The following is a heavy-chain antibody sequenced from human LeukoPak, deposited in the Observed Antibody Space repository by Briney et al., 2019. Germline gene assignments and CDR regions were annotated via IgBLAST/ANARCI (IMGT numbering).Heavy chain of an antibody. CDR3: AKDLGITMIVVVIGYFQH. CDR1: GFTFSSYS. V-gene: IGHV3-23*01. CDR2: ISGSGGST. J-gene: IGHJ1*01. D-gene: IGHD3-22*01. Sequence: GGSLRLSCAASGFTFSSYSMNWVRQAPGKGLEWVSAISGSGGSTYYADSVKGRFTISRDNSKNTLYLQMNSLRAEDTAVYYCAKDLGITMIVVVIGYFQHWGQGTLVTVSS.